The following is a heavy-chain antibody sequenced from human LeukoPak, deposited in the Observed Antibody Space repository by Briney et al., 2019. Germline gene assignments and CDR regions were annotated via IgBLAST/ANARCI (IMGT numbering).Heavy chain of an antibody. J-gene: IGHJ3*02. Sequence: PGGSLRLSCAASGFTFSSYGMHWVRQAPGKGLEWVAFIRYDGSNKYYADSVKGRFTISRDNSKNTLYLQMNSLRAEDTAVYYCAKTTSDNDAFDIWGQGTMVTVSS. CDR3: AKTTSDNDAFDI. D-gene: IGHD1-1*01. CDR2: IRYDGSNK. V-gene: IGHV3-30*02. CDR1: GFTFSSYG.